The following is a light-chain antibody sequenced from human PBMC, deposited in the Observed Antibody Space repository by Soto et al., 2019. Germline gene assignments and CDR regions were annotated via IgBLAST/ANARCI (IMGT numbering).Light chain of an antibody. CDR1: SSDVGSYYR. V-gene: IGLV2-18*02. CDR3: CSYTSSTHYV. Sequence: QSVLTQPPSVSGSPGQSVTISCTGTSSDVGSYYRVSWYHQPPGTVPKLMVYEVSTRPSGVPDRFSGSKSGNTASLTISGLQAEDEGDYYCCSYTSSTHYVFGTGTKVTV. J-gene: IGLJ1*01. CDR2: EVS.